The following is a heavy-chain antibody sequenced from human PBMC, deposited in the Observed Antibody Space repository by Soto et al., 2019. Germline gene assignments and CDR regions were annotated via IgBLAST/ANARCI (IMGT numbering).Heavy chain of an antibody. CDR3: ARNYDGTGYYYVGS. Sequence: PSETLYLTCTVSGGSISSGGYYWSWIRQHPGKGLEWIGYIYYSGSTYYNPSLKSRVTISVDTSKNQFSLKLSSVTAADTAVYYFARNYDGTGYYYVGSWGQGTLVTVP. D-gene: IGHD3-22*01. CDR2: IYYSGST. J-gene: IGHJ1*01. CDR1: GGSISSGGYY. V-gene: IGHV4-31*03.